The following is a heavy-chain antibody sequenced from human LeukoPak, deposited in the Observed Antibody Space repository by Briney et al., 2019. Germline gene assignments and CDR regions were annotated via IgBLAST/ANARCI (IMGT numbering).Heavy chain of an antibody. CDR3: TPDYYDTSGYRP. CDR2: IKSETDGGTT. D-gene: IGHD3-22*01. Sequence: GGSLRLSCTASGFTFTNTWMSWVRQAPGKGLEWVGRIKSETDGGTTDYAAPVKARFTISRDDSRNTLYLQMKSLKTEDTAVYFCTPDYYDTSGYRPWGQGTLVTVSS. J-gene: IGHJ4*02. V-gene: IGHV3-15*01. CDR1: GFTFTNTW.